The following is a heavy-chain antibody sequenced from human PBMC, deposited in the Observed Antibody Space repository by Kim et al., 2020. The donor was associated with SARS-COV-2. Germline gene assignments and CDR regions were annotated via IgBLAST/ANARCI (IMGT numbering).Heavy chain of an antibody. Sequence: NYAQKFQGRVTITADKSTSTAYMELSSLRSEDTAVYYCARADYGGNPVDYWGQGTLVTVSS. J-gene: IGHJ4*02. CDR3: ARADYGGNPVDY. V-gene: IGHV1-69*04. D-gene: IGHD4-17*01.